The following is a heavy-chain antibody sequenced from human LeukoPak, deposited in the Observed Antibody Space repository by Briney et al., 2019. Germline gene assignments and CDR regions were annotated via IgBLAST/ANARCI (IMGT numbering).Heavy chain of an antibody. CDR1: GYTFTSYY. V-gene: IGHV1-2*02. J-gene: IGHJ4*02. CDR3: APAVAGDYFDS. D-gene: IGHD6-19*01. Sequence: ASVKVSCKASGYTFTSYYMHWVRQAPGQGLEWMGWINPNSGGTNYAQKFQGRVTMTRDTSIRTAYMELSRLRSDDTAVYYCAPAVAGDYFDSWGQGTLVTVSS. CDR2: INPNSGGT.